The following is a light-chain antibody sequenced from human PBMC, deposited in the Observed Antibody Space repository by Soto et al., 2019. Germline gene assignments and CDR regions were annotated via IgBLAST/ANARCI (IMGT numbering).Light chain of an antibody. CDR2: EGN. Sequence: QSVLSQPASVSGSPGQSISISCTGSSSDVGTYNLVSWYQQRPRKGPKLMIYEGNKRPSGVSSSFSGSKSGDTASLTSSGFKAEDAADYYCCAYVTGSTLVFGGGTKLTVL. CDR3: CAYVTGSTLV. J-gene: IGLJ2*01. CDR1: SSDVGTYNL. V-gene: IGLV2-23*01.